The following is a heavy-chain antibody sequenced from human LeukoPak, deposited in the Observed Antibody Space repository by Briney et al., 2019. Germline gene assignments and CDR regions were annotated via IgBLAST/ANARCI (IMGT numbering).Heavy chain of an antibody. V-gene: IGHV3-74*01. CDR2: INSDGSST. J-gene: IGHJ5*02. D-gene: IGHD2-2*03. CDR3: ARAAGYCSSTSCYYLSP. Sequence: SGGSLRLSCAASGFTFDDYGMSWVRQAPGKGLVWVSRINSDGSSTSYADSVKGRFTISRDNAKNTLYLQMNSLRAEDTAVYYCARAAGYCSSTSCYYLSPWGQGTLVTVSS. CDR1: GFTFDDYG.